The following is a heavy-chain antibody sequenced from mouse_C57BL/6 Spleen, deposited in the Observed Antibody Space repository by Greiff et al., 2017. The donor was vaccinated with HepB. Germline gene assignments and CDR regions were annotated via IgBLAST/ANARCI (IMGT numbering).Heavy chain of an antibody. CDR3: ARTRFDY. CDR2: IDPSDSYT. CDR1: GYTFTSYW. Sequence: QVQLQQPGAELVKPGASVKLSCKASGYTFTSYWMQWVKQRPGQGLEWIGEIDPSDSYTNYNQKFKGKATLTVDTSSSTAYMQLSSLTSEDSAVYYCARTRFDYWGKGTTLTVSS. J-gene: IGHJ2*01. V-gene: IGHV1-50*01.